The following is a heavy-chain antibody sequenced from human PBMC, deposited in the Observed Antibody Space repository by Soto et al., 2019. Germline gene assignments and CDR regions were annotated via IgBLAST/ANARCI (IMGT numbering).Heavy chain of an antibody. Sequence: SETLSLTCTVSGGSISSYYWSWIRQPPGKGLEWIGYIYDSGSTNYNPSLKSRVTISVDTSKNQFSLKLTSVTAADTAVYYCARGGRRSPGMDVWGQGTTVTVSS. CDR2: IYDSGST. CDR1: GGSISSYY. V-gene: IGHV4-59*12. J-gene: IGHJ6*02. CDR3: ARGGRRSPGMDV.